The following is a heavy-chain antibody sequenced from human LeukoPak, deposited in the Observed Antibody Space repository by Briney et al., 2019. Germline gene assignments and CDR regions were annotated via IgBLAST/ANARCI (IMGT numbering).Heavy chain of an antibody. D-gene: IGHD1-26*01. V-gene: IGHV4-4*07. J-gene: IGHJ6*03. CDR2: IYTSGST. Sequence: KPSETLSLTCTVSGGSISSYDWSWIRQPAGKGLEWIGRIYTSGSTNYNPSLKSRVTMSVDTSKKQFSLKLSSVTAADTAVYYCARVRGSSGSYEYYHYMDVWGKGTTVTISS. CDR1: GGSISSYD. CDR3: ARVRGSSGSYEYYHYMDV.